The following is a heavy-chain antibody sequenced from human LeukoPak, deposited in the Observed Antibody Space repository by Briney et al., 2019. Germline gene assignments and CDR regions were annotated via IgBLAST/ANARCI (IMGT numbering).Heavy chain of an antibody. Sequence: GESLKISRKGSGYSFTSYWIGWVRQMPGKGLEWMGIIYPGDSDTRYSPSFQGQVTISADKSISTAYLQWSSLKASDTAMYYCARHALPYYYDSSGYYGGIDYWGQGTLVTVSS. V-gene: IGHV5-51*01. D-gene: IGHD3-22*01. CDR2: IYPGDSDT. CDR3: ARHALPYYYDSSGYYGGIDY. J-gene: IGHJ4*02. CDR1: GYSFTSYW.